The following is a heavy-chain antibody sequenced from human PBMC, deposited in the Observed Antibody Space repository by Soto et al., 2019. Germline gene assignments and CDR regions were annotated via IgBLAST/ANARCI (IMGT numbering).Heavy chain of an antibody. CDR2: INPNSGGT. J-gene: IGHJ6*02. D-gene: IGHD6-6*01. Sequence: ASVKVSCKASGYTFTGYYMHWVRQAPGQGLEWMGWINPNSGGTNYAQKFQGWVTMTRDTSISTAYMELSRLRSDDTAVYYCARGSPIGRYSSSSPYYYYYYYGMDVWGQGTTVTVSS. CDR1: GYTFTGYY. CDR3: ARGSPIGRYSSSSPYYYYYYYGMDV. V-gene: IGHV1-2*04.